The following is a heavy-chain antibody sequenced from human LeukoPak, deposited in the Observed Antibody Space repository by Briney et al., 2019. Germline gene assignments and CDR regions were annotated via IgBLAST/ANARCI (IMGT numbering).Heavy chain of an antibody. V-gene: IGHV6-1*01. Sequence: KPSQTLSLTCAISGDSVSSILTTWNWIRRSPSRGLEWLGRTYYRSKWLNDYEVSVKSRITINPDTSKNQFSLQLNSVTPEDTAVYYCARASSGRFDYWGQGTLVTVSS. CDR1: GDSVSSILTT. CDR2: TYYRSKWLN. CDR3: ARASSGRFDY. D-gene: IGHD1-26*01. J-gene: IGHJ4*02.